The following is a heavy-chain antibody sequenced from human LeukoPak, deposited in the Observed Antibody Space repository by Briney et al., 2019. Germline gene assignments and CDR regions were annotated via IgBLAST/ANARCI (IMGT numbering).Heavy chain of an antibody. CDR2: IYTRGRT. CDR3: ARDHYCSGGSCYSLEGWFDP. J-gene: IGHJ5*02. D-gene: IGHD2-15*01. CDR1: GASISTYY. Sequence: SETLSLTCTVSGASISTYYWAWIRQPAGKGLEGIGHIYTRGRTNHNPSLKSRVTMSVDTSKNQFSLKLSSVTAADTAVYYCARDHYCSGGSCYSLEGWFDPWGQGTLVTVSS. V-gene: IGHV4-4*07.